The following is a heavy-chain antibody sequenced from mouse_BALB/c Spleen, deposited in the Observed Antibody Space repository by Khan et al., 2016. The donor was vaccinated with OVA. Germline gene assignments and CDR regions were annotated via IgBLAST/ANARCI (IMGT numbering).Heavy chain of an antibody. D-gene: IGHD2-12*01. CDR3: ARSNGNDLDY. J-gene: IGHJ2*01. CDR2: ISSSGST. V-gene: IGHV3-2*02. CDR1: GYSITSDYA. Sequence: VQLKESGPGLVKPSQSLSLTCTVTGYSITSDYAWNWIRQFPGNKLEWMGYISSSGSTSYNPSLKSRISITRAPSKNQFFLQLTSVTPEDTATFYCARSNGNDLDYWGQGTTRTVSS.